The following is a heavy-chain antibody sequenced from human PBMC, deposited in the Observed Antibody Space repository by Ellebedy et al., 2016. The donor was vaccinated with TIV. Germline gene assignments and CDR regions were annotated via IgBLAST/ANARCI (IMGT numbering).Heavy chain of an antibody. D-gene: IGHD3-9*01. CDR2: IYSGGTT. Sequence: GESLKISCAASGFIVTSNYMSWVRQAPGKGLECVSVIYSGGTTYYADSVKGRFTISRDNSKNTLYLQLNSLRAEDTAVYYCAREVVIYDILTGYYSRYFQHWGQGTLVTVSS. J-gene: IGHJ1*01. V-gene: IGHV3-66*01. CDR3: AREVVIYDILTGYYSRYFQH. CDR1: GFIVTSNY.